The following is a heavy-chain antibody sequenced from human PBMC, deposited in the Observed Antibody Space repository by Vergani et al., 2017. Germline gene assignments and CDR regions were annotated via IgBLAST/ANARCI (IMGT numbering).Heavy chain of an antibody. CDR2: ISSSSSYI. J-gene: IGHJ4*02. CDR3: ARAVGIVDRPYFDY. Sequence: EVQLVESGGGLVQPGRSLRLSCAASGFTFDDYAMHWVRQAPGKGLEWVSSISSSSSYIYYADSVKGRFTISRDNAKNSLYLQMNSLRAEDTAVYYCARAVGIVDRPYFDYWGQGTLVTVSS. V-gene: IGHV3-21*01. CDR1: GFTFDDYA. D-gene: IGHD3-22*01.